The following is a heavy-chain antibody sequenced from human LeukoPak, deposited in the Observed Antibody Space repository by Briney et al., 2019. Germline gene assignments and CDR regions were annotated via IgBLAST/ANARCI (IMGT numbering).Heavy chain of an antibody. D-gene: IGHD6-13*01. CDR3: ARARLGSSSWYSRFDP. V-gene: IGHV1-18*01. CDR2: ISAYNGNT. Sequence: AASVKVSCKASGGTFSSYAISWVRQAPGQGLEWMGWISAYNGNTNYAQKLQGRVTMTTDTSTSTAYMELRSLRSDDTAVYYCARARLGSSSWYSRFDPWGQGTLVTVSS. J-gene: IGHJ5*02. CDR1: GGTFSSYA.